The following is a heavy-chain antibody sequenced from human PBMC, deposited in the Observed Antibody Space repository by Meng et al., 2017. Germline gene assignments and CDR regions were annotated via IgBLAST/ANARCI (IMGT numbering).Heavy chain of an antibody. J-gene: IGHJ4*02. V-gene: IGHV4-34*01. Sequence: SETLSLTGAVYGGSFSGYYWSWIRQPPGKGLEWIGEINHSGSTNYNPSLKGRVTISVDTSKNPFSLKLSSVTAADTAVYYCARGAMSSMTTVTTGSYYFDYWGQRTLVTVSS. D-gene: IGHD4-17*01. CDR3: ARGAMSSMTTVTTGSYYFDY. CDR1: GGSFSGYY. CDR2: INHSGST.